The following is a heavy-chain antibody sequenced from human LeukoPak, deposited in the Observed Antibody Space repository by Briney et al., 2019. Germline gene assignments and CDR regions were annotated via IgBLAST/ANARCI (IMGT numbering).Heavy chain of an antibody. CDR1: GFTFSSYA. CDR2: ISGSGGST. D-gene: IGHD4-17*01. J-gene: IGHJ4*02. CDR3: ARLGYGDYEGLDY. V-gene: IGHV3-23*01. Sequence: GGSLRLSCAASGFTFSSYAMSWVRQAPGKGLEWVSAISGSGGSTYYADSVKGRFTISGDNSKNTLYLQMNSLRAEDTAVYYCARLGYGDYEGLDYWGQGTLVTVSS.